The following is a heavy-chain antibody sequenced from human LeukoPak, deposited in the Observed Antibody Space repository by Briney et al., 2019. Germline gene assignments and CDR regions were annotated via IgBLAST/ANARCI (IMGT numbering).Heavy chain of an antibody. CDR3: TRDSGTYNWFDP. CDR1: GFPFSGSA. Sequence: GGSLRLSCAASGFPFSGSAVHWVRPSSGKGLEWVGQIDKKDKGYATATAYAASVKGRFTISRDDSINTAYLQMKSLKTEDTALYYCTRDSGTYNWFDPWGQGTLVTVSS. CDR2: IDKKDKGYATAT. D-gene: IGHD1-26*01. J-gene: IGHJ5*02. V-gene: IGHV3-73*01.